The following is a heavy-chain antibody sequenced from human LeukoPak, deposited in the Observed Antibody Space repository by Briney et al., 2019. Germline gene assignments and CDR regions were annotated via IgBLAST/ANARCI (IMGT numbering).Heavy chain of an antibody. V-gene: IGHV3-74*01. Sequence: GGSLSLSCAASGFTFRSYWMHWVRQTPGKGLVWVSRINSDGGSTNYADSVKRRFTISRDQSKKTLYMQMNTRRAEDTAVYYCAKERSSSCIYGMDVWGQGSTVTVSS. J-gene: IGHJ6*01. CDR2: INSDGGST. CDR3: AKERSSSCIYGMDV. D-gene: IGHD6-13*01. CDR1: GFTFRSYW.